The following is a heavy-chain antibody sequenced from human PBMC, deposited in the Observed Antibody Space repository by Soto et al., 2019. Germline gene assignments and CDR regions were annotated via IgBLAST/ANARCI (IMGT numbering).Heavy chain of an antibody. Sequence: QVQLVESGGGVVHPGRSLRLSCAASGFTFSNYGMHWVRQAPGKGLEWVAVIWSDGSNKYYADSVKGRCTISRDNSKNTLYLQMDNVRAEDTAVYYCASDLDEGGFFYYLDYWGQGTLVTVSS. V-gene: IGHV3-33*01. CDR3: ASDLDEGGFFYYLDY. D-gene: IGHD5-12*01. CDR1: GFTFSNYG. J-gene: IGHJ4*02. CDR2: IWSDGSNK.